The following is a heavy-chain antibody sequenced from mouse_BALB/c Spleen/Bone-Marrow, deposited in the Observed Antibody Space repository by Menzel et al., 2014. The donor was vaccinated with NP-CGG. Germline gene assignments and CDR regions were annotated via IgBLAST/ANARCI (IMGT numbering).Heavy chain of an antibody. D-gene: IGHD2-14*01. V-gene: IGHV5-9-2*01. CDR3: ARGHYRYDAYAMDY. Sequence: EVKLVESGGGLVKPGGSLKLSCAASGFTFSSYGMSWVRQTPEKRLEWVATISGGGSYTYYPDSVKGRFTISRDNAKNTLYLQMSSLRSENTALYYCARGHYRYDAYAMDYWGQGTSVTVSS. J-gene: IGHJ4*01. CDR2: ISGGGSYT. CDR1: GFTFSSYG.